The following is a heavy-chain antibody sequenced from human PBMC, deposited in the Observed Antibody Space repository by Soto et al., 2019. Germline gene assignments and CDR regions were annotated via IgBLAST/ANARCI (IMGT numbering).Heavy chain of an antibody. J-gene: IGHJ6*02. CDR2: ISAYNGNT. CDR1: GYTFTSYG. D-gene: IGHD2-2*01. CDR3: ARGQLLYYYYYGMDV. Sequence: ASVKVSCKASGYTFTSYGTSWVRQAPGQGLEWMGWISAYNGNTNYAQKLQGRVAMTTDTSTSTAYMELRSLRSDDTAVYYCARGQLLYYYYYGMDVWGQGTTVTVSS. V-gene: IGHV1-18*01.